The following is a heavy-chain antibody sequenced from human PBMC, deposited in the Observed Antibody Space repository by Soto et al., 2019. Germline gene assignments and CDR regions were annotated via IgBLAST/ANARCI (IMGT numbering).Heavy chain of an antibody. CDR3: ARQYYDILTGPDAFDI. D-gene: IGHD3-9*01. J-gene: IGHJ3*02. Sequence: GGSLRLSCAASGFTVSSNYMSWVRQAPGKGLEWVSVIYSGGSTYYADSVKGRFTISRHNSKNTLYLQMNSLRAEDTAVYYCARQYYDILTGPDAFDIWGQGTMVTVSS. CDR2: IYSGGST. V-gene: IGHV3-53*04. CDR1: GFTVSSNY.